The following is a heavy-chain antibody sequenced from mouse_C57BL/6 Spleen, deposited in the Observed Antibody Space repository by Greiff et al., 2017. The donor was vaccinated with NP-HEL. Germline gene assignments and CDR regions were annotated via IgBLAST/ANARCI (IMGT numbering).Heavy chain of an antibody. V-gene: IGHV1-19*01. Sequence: VQLQQSGPVLVKPGASVKMSCKASGYTFTDYYMNWVKQSHGKSLEWIGVINPYNGGTSYNQKFKGKATLTVDKSSSTAYMELNSLTSEDSAVYYCALSGDAMDYWGQGTSVTVSS. CDR2: INPYNGGT. CDR1: GYTFTDYY. CDR3: ALSGDAMDY. J-gene: IGHJ4*01.